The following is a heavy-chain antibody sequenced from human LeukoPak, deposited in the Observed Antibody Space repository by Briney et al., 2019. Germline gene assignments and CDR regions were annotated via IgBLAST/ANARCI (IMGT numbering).Heavy chain of an antibody. CDR1: GGSISNGSYY. V-gene: IGHV4-61*02. J-gene: IGHJ4*02. CDR2: IYTSGST. D-gene: IGHD5-18*01. Sequence: SQTLSLTCTVSGGSISNGSYYWSWIRQPAGKGLEWIGRIYTSGSTNYNPSLKSRVTISVDTSKNQFSLKLSSVTAADTAVYYCARASWIQLWYFDYWGQGTLVTVSS. CDR3: ARASWIQLWYFDY.